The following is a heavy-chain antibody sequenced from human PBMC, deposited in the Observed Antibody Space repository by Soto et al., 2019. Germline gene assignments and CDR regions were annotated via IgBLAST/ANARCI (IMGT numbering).Heavy chain of an antibody. Sequence: EEQLVESGGALVRPGESLRLSCAASGISTSSYWMGWVRQAPGRGLEWVASIKNDGSEKYYMDSLKGRFTISRDNALNSLYLQMNSLRAEDTAVYFCVTGYHSDYWGQGTLFTVSS. J-gene: IGHJ4*02. CDR2: IKNDGSEK. CDR1: GISTSSYW. CDR3: VTGYHSDY. V-gene: IGHV3-7*03. D-gene: IGHD5-18*01.